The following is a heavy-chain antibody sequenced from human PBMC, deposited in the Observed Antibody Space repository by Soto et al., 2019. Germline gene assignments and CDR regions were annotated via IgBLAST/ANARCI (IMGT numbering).Heavy chain of an antibody. J-gene: IGHJ4*02. Sequence: PGESLKISCKGSGYSFTSYWIGWVRQMPGKGLEWMGIIYPGDSDTRYSPSFQGQVTISADKSISTAYLQWSSLKASDTAMYYCARRRYCSGGSCYLYYFDYWGQGTLVTVSS. V-gene: IGHV5-51*01. CDR1: GYSFTSYW. D-gene: IGHD2-15*01. CDR3: ARRRYCSGGSCYLYYFDY. CDR2: IYPGDSDT.